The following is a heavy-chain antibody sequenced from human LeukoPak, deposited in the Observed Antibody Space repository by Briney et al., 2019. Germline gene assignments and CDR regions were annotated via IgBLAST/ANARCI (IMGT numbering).Heavy chain of an antibody. CDR1: GFTFSKNW. J-gene: IGHJ4*02. D-gene: IGHD6-19*01. Sequence: GGSLRLSCAASGFTFSKNWMLWVRHAPGKGLESVSRINTDGTVTTYADSVKGRFTVSRDNADNTMFLQMKSVRDEHTAVYYCATKQWLAPPPDSWGQGTPVTVSS. CDR3: ATKQWLAPPPDS. V-gene: IGHV3-74*01. CDR2: INTDGTVT.